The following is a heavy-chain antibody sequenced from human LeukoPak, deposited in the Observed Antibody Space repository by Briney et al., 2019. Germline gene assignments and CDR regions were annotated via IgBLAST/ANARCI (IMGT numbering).Heavy chain of an antibody. CDR2: IWYDGSNK. Sequence: GGSLRLSCAASGFTFSSYGMHWVRQAPGKGLEWVAVIWYDGSNKYYADSVKGRFTISRDNSKNTLYLQMNSLRAEDTAVYYCARETGSYDSNGYYSYWGQGTLVTVSS. CDR1: GFTFSSYG. V-gene: IGHV3-33*01. CDR3: ARETGSYDSNGYYSY. D-gene: IGHD3-22*01. J-gene: IGHJ4*02.